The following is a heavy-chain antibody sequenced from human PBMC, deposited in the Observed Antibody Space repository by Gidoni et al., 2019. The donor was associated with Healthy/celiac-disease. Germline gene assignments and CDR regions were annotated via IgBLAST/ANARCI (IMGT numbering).Heavy chain of an antibody. Sequence: QVQLQQWGAGLLKPSETLSLTCAVYGGSCSGYYWSWIRQPPGKGLEWIGEINHSGSTNYNPSLKSRVTISVDTSKNQFSLKLSSVTAADTAVYYCASRQTRSALDYWGQGTLVTGSS. V-gene: IGHV4-34*01. CDR3: ASRQTRSALDY. D-gene: IGHD4-17*01. CDR2: INHSGST. CDR1: GGSCSGYY. J-gene: IGHJ4*02.